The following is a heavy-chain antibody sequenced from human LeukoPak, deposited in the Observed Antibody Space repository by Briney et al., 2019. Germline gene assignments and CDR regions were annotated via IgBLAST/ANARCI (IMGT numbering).Heavy chain of an antibody. V-gene: IGHV4-39*07. CDR1: GGSISSSSYY. CDR2: IYYSGST. J-gene: IGHJ5*02. D-gene: IGHD1-14*01. Sequence: KPSETLSLTCTVSGGSISSSSYYWGWIRQPPGKGLEWIGSIYYSGSTYYNPSLKSRVTISVDTSKNQFSLKLSSVTAADTAVYYCAREGITNNWFDPWGQGTLVTVSS. CDR3: AREGITNNWFDP.